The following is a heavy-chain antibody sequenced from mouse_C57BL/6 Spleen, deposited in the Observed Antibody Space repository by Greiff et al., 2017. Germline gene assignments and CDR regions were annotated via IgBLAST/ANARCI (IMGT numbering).Heavy chain of an antibody. CDR2: IHPNSGST. D-gene: IGHD2-2*01. Sequence: VKLQQPGAELVKPGASVKLSCKASGYTFTSYWMHWVKQRPGQGLEWIGMIHPNSGSTNYNEKFKSKGTLTVDKSSSTAYMQLSSLTSEDSAVYYCARAGYDGAMDYWGQGTSVTVSS. V-gene: IGHV1-64*01. CDR1: GYTFTSYW. J-gene: IGHJ4*01. CDR3: ARAGYDGAMDY.